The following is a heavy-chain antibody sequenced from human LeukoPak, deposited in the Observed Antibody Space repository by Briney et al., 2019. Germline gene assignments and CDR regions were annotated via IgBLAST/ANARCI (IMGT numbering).Heavy chain of an antibody. Sequence: GGSLRLSCVASGFRIGPFWMTWVRQAPGKGLEWVANIRGDASRLYYVDSVKGRLTISRDNAKNSLYLQMSNLRAEDTSVYYCARDRNYCSSDRCYDVFDIWGQGTMVTVSS. CDR1: GFRIGPFW. J-gene: IGHJ3*02. CDR2: IRGDASRL. D-gene: IGHD6-19*01. CDR3: ARDRNYCSSDRCYDVFDI. V-gene: IGHV3-7*01.